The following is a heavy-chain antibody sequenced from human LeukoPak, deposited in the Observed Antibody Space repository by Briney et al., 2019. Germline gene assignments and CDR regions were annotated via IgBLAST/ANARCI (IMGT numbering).Heavy chain of an antibody. CDR3: AKEGIVVAPAAPRRVEYYSDY. J-gene: IGHJ4*02. Sequence: GGSLRLSCAASGFTFSSYGMHWVRQAPGKGLEWVAVISYDGSNKYYADSVKGRFTISRDNSKNTLYLQMNSLRAEDTAVYYCAKEGIVVAPAAPRRVEYYSDYWGQGTLVTVSS. CDR1: GFTFSSYG. CDR2: ISYDGSNK. D-gene: IGHD2-2*01. V-gene: IGHV3-30*18.